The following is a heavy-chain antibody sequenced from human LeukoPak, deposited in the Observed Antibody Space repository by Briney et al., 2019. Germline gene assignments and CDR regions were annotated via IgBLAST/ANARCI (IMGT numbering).Heavy chain of an antibody. CDR1: GGSISSYY. V-gene: IGHV4-59*12. J-gene: IGHJ4*02. Sequence: SETLSLTCAVSGGSISSYYWSWIRQPPGKGLEWIGYIFYTGSTNYNPSLRSRVTISLDTSNNQFSLKLSSVTAADTAVYYCARGVYYDSSGFFDYWGQGTLVTVSS. CDR3: ARGVYYDSSGFFDY. D-gene: IGHD3-22*01. CDR2: IFYTGST.